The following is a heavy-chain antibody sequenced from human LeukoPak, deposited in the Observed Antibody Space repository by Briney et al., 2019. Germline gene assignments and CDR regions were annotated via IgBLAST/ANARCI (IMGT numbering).Heavy chain of an antibody. D-gene: IGHD6-13*01. CDR3: ASHWAQQVVSDY. Sequence: GGSLRLSCAASGFTFSSYGMHWVRQAPGKGLEWVAVISYDGRSTYYADSVKGRFTISGDNSKNTLYLQMNSLRAEDTAVYYCASHWAQQVVSDYWGQGTLVTVSS. CDR1: GFTFSSYG. V-gene: IGHV3-30*03. CDR2: ISYDGRST. J-gene: IGHJ4*02.